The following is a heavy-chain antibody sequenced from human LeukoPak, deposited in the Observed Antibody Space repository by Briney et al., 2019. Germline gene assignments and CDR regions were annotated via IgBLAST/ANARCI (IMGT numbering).Heavy chain of an antibody. V-gene: IGHV4-34*01. Sequence: SETLSLTCAVYGGSFSGYYWSWIRQPPGKGLGWIGEINHSGSTNYNPSLKSRVTISVDTSKNQFSLKLSSVTAADTAVYYCARARGDAFDIWGQGTMVTVSS. CDR3: ARARGDAFDI. CDR2: INHSGST. J-gene: IGHJ3*02. CDR1: GGSFSGYY.